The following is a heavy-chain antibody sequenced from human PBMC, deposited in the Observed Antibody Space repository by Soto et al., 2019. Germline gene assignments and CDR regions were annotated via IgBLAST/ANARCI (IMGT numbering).Heavy chain of an antibody. J-gene: IGHJ4*02. D-gene: IGHD6-13*01. CDR1: GGSISSSSYY. CDR2: IDYSGST. V-gene: IGHV4-39*01. Sequence: QLQLQESGPGLVKPSETLSLTCTVSGGSISSSSYYWGWIRQPPGKGLEWIGSIDYSGSTYYNPSLKSRVTISVDTSKNQFSLKLSSVTAADTAVYYCARHGSSSWPFGGQRYKYFDYWGQGTLVTVSS. CDR3: ARHGSSSWPFGGQRYKYFDY.